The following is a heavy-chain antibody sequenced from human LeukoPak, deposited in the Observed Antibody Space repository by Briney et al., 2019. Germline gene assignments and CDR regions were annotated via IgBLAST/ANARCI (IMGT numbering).Heavy chain of an antibody. V-gene: IGHV3-30*04. J-gene: IGHJ4*02. CDR2: ISYDGNNE. D-gene: IGHD1-26*01. CDR3: ARGHPHGWELYLDY. Sequence: GRSLRLSCAASGFTFGAYAMHWVRQSPGKGLEWVALISYDGNNEWYADSVKGRFTVSRNNSKNTLYLQMNSLRVEDTAVYYCARGHPHGWELYLDYWGQGTLVTVSS. CDR1: GFTFGAYA.